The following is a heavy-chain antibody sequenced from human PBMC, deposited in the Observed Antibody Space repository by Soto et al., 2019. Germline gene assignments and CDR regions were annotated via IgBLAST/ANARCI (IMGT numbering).Heavy chain of an antibody. CDR2: IGGSGGGI. CDR3: AKRYFSSSGWYPLVDY. CDR1: GFTFSSYA. Sequence: GGSLRLSCAASGFTFSSYAMHWIRQAPGKGLEWVSTIGGSGGGIYYADSVKGRFTISRDNSNNTLYLQMNSLRAEDTAVYYCAKRYFSSSGWYPLVDYWGQGTLVTVSS. V-gene: IGHV3-23*01. D-gene: IGHD6-19*01. J-gene: IGHJ4*02.